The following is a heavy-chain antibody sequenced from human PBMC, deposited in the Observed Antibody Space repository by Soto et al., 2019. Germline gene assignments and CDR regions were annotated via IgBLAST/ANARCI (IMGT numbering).Heavy chain of an antibody. CDR2: ITWNSRVL. V-gene: IGHV3-9*01. J-gene: IGHJ4*02. CDR3: ATGRSDFWSPYYFDS. Sequence: EVQLVESGGRLVQPGRSLRLSCVGTGLNFDDFAMHWVRQSPGKGLEWVSGITWNSRVLAYADSVKGRFTISRDNARNSLYLQMDSLRDEDTALYYCATGRSDFWSPYYFDSWGQGTLVTVSS. CDR1: GLNFDDFA. D-gene: IGHD3-3*01.